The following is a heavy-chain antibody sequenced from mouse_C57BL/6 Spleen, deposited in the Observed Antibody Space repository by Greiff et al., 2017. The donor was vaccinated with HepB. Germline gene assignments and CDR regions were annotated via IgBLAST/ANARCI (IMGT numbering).Heavy chain of an antibody. CDR3: TTGYGYDNWYFDV. CDR2: IDPEDGDT. Sequence: VQLQQSGAELVRPGASVKLSCTASGFNFNDYYMHWVKQRPEQGLEWIGRIDPEDGDTEYAPKFQGKATMTADTSSNTAYLQLSSLTSEDTAVYYCTTGYGYDNWYFDVWGTGTTVTVSS. D-gene: IGHD2-2*01. V-gene: IGHV14-1*01. J-gene: IGHJ1*03. CDR1: GFNFNDYY.